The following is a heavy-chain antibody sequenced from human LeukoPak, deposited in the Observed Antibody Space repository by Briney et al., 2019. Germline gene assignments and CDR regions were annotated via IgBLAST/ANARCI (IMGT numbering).Heavy chain of an antibody. D-gene: IGHD2-15*01. CDR2: IAHDESNK. Sequence: GGSLRLSCAASGFTFSHYGMHWVRQAPGKGLEWVAFIAHDESNKYSADSVKGRFTISRDNSKNTLYLQMNSLRADDTAFYYCAKDGYCSGGSCYPNFFDSRGQGTLVTVSS. V-gene: IGHV3-30*18. J-gene: IGHJ4*02. CDR3: AKDGYCSGGSCYPNFFDS. CDR1: GFTFSHYG.